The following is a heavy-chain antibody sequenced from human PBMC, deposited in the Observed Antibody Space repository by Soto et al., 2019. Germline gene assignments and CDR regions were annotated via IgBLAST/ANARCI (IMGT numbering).Heavy chain of an antibody. V-gene: IGHV4-61*01. CDR1: GGSVSSGSYY. J-gene: IGHJ4*02. D-gene: IGHD3-10*01. CDR3: ASYFQGEYYGSGSYYGKNGGFDY. Sequence: SETLSLTCTVSGGSVSSGSYYWSWIRQPPGKGLEWIGYIYYSGSTNYNPSLKSRVTISVDTSKNQFSLKLSSVTAADTAVYYCASYFQGEYYGSGSYYGKNGGFDYWGQGTLVTVSS. CDR2: IYYSGST.